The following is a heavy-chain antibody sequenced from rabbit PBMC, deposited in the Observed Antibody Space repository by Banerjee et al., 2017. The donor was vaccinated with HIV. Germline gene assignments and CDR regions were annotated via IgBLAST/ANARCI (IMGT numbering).Heavy chain of an antibody. CDR1: GIDFSSAYD. D-gene: IGHD7-1*01. J-gene: IGHJ4*01. Sequence: QSLEESGGDLVKPGASLTLTCTASGIDFSSAYDMCWVRQAPGKGLEWIGYIYTGNGGTIYASWAKGRFTISKTSSTTVTLQMTSLTAADTATYFCARDLAAVTGWNFGLWGPGTLVTVS. CDR3: ARDLAAVTGWNFGL. V-gene: IGHV1S40*01. CDR2: IYTGNGGT.